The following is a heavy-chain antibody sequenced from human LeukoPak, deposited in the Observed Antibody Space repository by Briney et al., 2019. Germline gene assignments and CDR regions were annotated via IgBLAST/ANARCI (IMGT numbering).Heavy chain of an antibody. Sequence: SETLSLTCTVSGGSISSYYWSWIRQPPGKGLEWIGYIYYSGSTNYNPSLKSRVTISVDTSKNQFSLKLSSVTAADTAVYYCARDLGYSYGGDWGQGTLVTVSS. V-gene: IGHV4-59*12. CDR1: GGSISSYY. CDR3: ARDLGYSYGGD. D-gene: IGHD5-18*01. CDR2: IYYSGST. J-gene: IGHJ4*02.